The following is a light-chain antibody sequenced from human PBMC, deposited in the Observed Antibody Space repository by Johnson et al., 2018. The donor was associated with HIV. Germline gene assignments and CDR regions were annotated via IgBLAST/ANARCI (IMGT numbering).Light chain of an antibody. V-gene: IGLV1-51*01. J-gene: IGLJ1*01. CDR1: SSNIANIY. CDR2: DNN. CDR3: GSWDSSLSAYV. Sequence: QSVLTQPPSVSAAPGQKVTISCSGSSSNIANIYVSWYQQLPGTAPKLLIYDNNNRPSGIPDRFSGSKSGTSGTLGITGLQTGDEADYYCGSWDSSLSAYVFGTGTKVTVL.